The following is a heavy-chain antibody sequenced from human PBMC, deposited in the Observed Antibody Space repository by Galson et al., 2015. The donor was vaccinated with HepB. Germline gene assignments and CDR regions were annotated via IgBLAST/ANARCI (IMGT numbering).Heavy chain of an antibody. J-gene: IGHJ3*02. D-gene: IGHD2-2*01. CDR2: IIPILGIA. Sequence: SVKVSCKASGGTFSSYTISWVRQAPGQGLEWMGRIIPILGIANYAQKFQGRVTITADKSTSTAYMELSSLRSEDTAVYYCARSRTIVVVPAARTDAFDIWGQGTMVTVSS. CDR1: GGTFSSYT. CDR3: ARSRTIVVVPAARTDAFDI. V-gene: IGHV1-69*02.